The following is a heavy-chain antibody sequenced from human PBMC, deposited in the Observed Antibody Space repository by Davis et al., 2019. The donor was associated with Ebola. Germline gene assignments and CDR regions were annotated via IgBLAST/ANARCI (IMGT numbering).Heavy chain of an antibody. D-gene: IGHD3-10*01. CDR2: IWYDGSNK. CDR1: GFTFSSYG. J-gene: IGHJ6*02. V-gene: IGHV3-33*01. CDR3: ARDAGVYHYGMDV. Sequence: GESLKISCAASGFTFSSYGMHWVRQAPGKGLEWVAVIWYDGSNKYYADSVKGRFTISRDNSKNTLYLQMNSLRAEDTAVYYCARDAGVYHYGMDVWGQGTTVTVSS.